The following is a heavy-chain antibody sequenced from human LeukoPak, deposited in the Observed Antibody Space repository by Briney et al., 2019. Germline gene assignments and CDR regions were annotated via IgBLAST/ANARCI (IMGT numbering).Heavy chain of an antibody. CDR2: INPNSGGT. Sequence: GASVKVSCKASGYTFTGYYMHWVRQAPGQGLEWMGRINPNSGGTNYAQKFQGRVTMTRDTSISTAYMELSRLRSDDTAVYYSARYYDILTGEVYYYYMDVWGKGTTVTVSS. D-gene: IGHD3-9*01. CDR3: ARYYDILTGEVYYYYMDV. J-gene: IGHJ6*03. V-gene: IGHV1-2*06. CDR1: GYTFTGYY.